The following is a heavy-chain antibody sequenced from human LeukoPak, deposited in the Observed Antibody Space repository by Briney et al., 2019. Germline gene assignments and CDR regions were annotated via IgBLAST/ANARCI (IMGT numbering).Heavy chain of an antibody. J-gene: IGHJ4*02. CDR1: GFTFSSYA. CDR3: ARGPYYGSGSYYPSDY. CDR2: ISSSSSYI. V-gene: IGHV3-21*01. Sequence: GGSLRLSCAASGFTFSSYAMSWVRQAPGKGLEWVSSISSSSSYIYYADSVKGRFTISRDNAKNSLYLQMNSLRAEDTAVYYCARGPYYGSGSYYPSDYWGQGTLATVSS. D-gene: IGHD3-10*01.